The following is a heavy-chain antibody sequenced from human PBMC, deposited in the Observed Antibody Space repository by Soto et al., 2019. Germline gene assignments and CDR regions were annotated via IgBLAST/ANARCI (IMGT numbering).Heavy chain of an antibody. CDR2: INDKGTET. CDR3: ARDPTDKQGVDAFDI. J-gene: IGHJ3*02. Sequence: DVQLVDSGGGLVQPGGSLRLSCAASGFSFRDYWMIWVRQAPGKGLEWVASINDKGTETYYVDSVKGRFTISRDNAKNSLFLQLDILGVEDTAMFYCARDPTDKQGVDAFDIWGQGTMVTVS. D-gene: IGHD3-3*01. V-gene: IGHV3-7*01. CDR1: GFSFRDYW.